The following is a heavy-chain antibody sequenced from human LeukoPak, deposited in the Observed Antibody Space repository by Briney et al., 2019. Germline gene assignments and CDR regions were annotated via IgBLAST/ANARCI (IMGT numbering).Heavy chain of an antibody. Sequence: PGRSLRLSCAASGFTFSSYGMHWVRQTPGKGLEWVAVISYDGSNKYYADSVKGRFTISRDNSKNTLYLQMNSLRAEDTAVYYCAKGRPGIAAAGSRGYFDYWGQGTLVTVSS. CDR1: GFTFSSYG. CDR2: ISYDGSNK. CDR3: AKGRPGIAAAGSRGYFDY. V-gene: IGHV3-30*18. D-gene: IGHD6-13*01. J-gene: IGHJ4*02.